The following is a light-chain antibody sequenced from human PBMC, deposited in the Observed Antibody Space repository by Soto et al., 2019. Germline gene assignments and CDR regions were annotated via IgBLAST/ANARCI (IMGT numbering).Light chain of an antibody. CDR3: CSYAGHSTYV. V-gene: IGLV2-23*02. CDR2: EVS. J-gene: IGLJ1*01. Sequence: QSALTQPASVSGSPGQSITISCTGTSSNVGSHNLVSWYQQHPGKAPKLIISEVSQRPSGVSNRLSGSKSGNTASLTISGLQAEDEADCYCCSYAGHSTYVFGTGTKLPVL. CDR1: SSNVGSHNL.